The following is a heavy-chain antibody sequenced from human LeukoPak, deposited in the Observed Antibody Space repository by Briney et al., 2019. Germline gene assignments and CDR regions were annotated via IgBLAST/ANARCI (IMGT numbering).Heavy chain of an antibody. J-gene: IGHJ6*03. CDR1: GASISSYY. CDR3: ARRNYDILTGFYGGGTYNYYYTDV. V-gene: IGHV4-59*08. D-gene: IGHD3-9*01. CDR2: TSFSGST. Sequence: SETLSLTCTVSGASISSYYWTWIRQPPGKGLEWFGFTSFSGSTNYNPSLKSRVTISVDTSRNQFSLRLNAMTAADTAVYYCARRNYDILTGFYGGGTYNYYYTDVWGKGTTVIVSS.